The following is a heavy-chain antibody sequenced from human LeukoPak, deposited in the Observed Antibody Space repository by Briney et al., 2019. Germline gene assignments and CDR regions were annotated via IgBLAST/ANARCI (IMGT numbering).Heavy chain of an antibody. J-gene: IGHJ2*01. Sequence: SETLSLTCTVSGDSISSGDYYWSWIRQPPGKGVEWFGYIYYSWSTYYNPSLKSRVTISVDTSKNQFSLKLSSVTAADTAVYYCARSLYGGNYDWYFDLWGRGTLVTVSS. CDR1: GDSISSGDYY. CDR3: ARSLYGGNYDWYFDL. V-gene: IGHV4-30-4*01. D-gene: IGHD4-23*01. CDR2: IYYSWST.